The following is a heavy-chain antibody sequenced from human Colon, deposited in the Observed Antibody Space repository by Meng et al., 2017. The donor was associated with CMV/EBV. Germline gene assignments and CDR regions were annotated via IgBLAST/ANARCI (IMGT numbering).Heavy chain of an antibody. CDR2: IKPKSEGATT. J-gene: IGHJ4*02. CDR1: GFTFSNYG. Sequence: GESLKISCAASGFTFSNYGLHWVRQAPGKGLEWVGHIKPKSEGATTEYAAPVTGRFAISRDESKNTLHLEMNTVKTEDTGVYYCTTMGGYDKDYWGQGTLVTVSS. V-gene: IGHV3-15*01. CDR3: TTMGGYDKDY. D-gene: IGHD5-12*01.